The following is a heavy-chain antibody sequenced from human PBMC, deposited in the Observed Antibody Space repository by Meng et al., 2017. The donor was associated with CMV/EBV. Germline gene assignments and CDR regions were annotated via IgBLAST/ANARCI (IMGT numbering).Heavy chain of an antibody. Sequence: PVKVSCKASGGTFSSYAISWVRQAPGQGLEWMGGIIPIFGTANYAQKFQGRVTITTDESTSTAYMELSSLRSEDTAVYYCARDRYQLLVSVGRFNWFDPWGQGTLVTVSS. CDR1: GGTFSSYA. CDR3: ARDRYQLLVSVGRFNWFDP. CDR2: IIPIFGTA. V-gene: IGHV1-69*05. J-gene: IGHJ5*02. D-gene: IGHD2-2*01.